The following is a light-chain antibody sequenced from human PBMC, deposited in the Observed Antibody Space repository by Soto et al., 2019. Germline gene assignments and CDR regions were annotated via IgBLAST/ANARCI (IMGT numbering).Light chain of an antibody. CDR3: QLWDTDSDHQV. J-gene: IGLJ3*02. Sequence: SYELTQPPSVSLAPGQTARITCGGRNIGVKSVHWYQQKPGQAPVLIVFDDSDRPSGIPGRFSGSNSGDTATLTISRVEAGDDADYYCQLWDTDSDHQVFGGGTQLTVL. CDR1: NIGVKS. V-gene: IGLV3-21*02. CDR2: DDS.